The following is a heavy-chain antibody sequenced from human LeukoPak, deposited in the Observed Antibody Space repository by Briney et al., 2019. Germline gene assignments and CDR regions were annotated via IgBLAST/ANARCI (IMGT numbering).Heavy chain of an antibody. CDR1: GGSISSSSYY. CDR2: IYYSGST. D-gene: IGHD3-22*01. V-gene: IGHV4-39*01. Sequence: SKTLSLTCTVSGGSISSSSYYWGWIRQPPGKGLEWIGSIYYSGSTYYNPSLKSRVTISVDTSKNQFSLKLSSVTAADTAVYYCAANYYYDSSGYLAIDYWGQGTLVTVSS. CDR3: AANYYYDSSGYLAIDY. J-gene: IGHJ4*02.